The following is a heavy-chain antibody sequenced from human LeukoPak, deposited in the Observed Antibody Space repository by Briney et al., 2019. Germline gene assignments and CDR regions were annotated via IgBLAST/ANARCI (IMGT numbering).Heavy chain of an antibody. CDR3: TKDRRGPAAGTWYFDS. CDR1: GFTFSSTT. J-gene: IGHJ4*02. Sequence: GGSLRLPCVASGFTFSSTTMGWVRQAPGRGLEWVSSITAIDGRTYYADSVRGRFTISRDNSKNTVYLQLNSLRAGDTAIYYCTKDRRGPAAGTWYFDSWGQGTLVTVPS. D-gene: IGHD6-13*01. CDR2: ITAIDGRT. V-gene: IGHV3-23*01.